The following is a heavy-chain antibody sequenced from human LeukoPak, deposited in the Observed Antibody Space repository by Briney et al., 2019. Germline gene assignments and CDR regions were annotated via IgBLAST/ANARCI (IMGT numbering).Heavy chain of an antibody. Sequence: GGSLRLSCAASGFTFSSYAMSWVRQAPGQGLEWVAAICPDNPGTYHANSVKGRFTISRDTSMNTLHLQMTGLRAEDTAIYYCAKASVGHCSGAFCYHFDSWGQGTLVTVSS. CDR1: GFTFSSYA. V-gene: IGHV3-23*01. D-gene: IGHD2-15*01. J-gene: IGHJ4*02. CDR2: ICPDNPGT. CDR3: AKASVGHCSGAFCYHFDS.